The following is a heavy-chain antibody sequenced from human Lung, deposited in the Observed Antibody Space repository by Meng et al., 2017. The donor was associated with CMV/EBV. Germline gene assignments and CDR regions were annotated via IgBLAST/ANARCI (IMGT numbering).Heavy chain of an antibody. Sequence: ASXXVSXKASGYTFTSYGINWVRQAPGQGLEWMGWIRVYNGDTKYAQKFQGRVTMTTDTSTSTAYMELRSLRSDDTAVYYCARRRPSYCGVDCLAWFDPWXQGTLVTVSS. D-gene: IGHD2-21*01. CDR2: IRVYNGDT. CDR1: GYTFTSYG. CDR3: ARRRPSYCGVDCLAWFDP. V-gene: IGHV1-18*01. J-gene: IGHJ5*02.